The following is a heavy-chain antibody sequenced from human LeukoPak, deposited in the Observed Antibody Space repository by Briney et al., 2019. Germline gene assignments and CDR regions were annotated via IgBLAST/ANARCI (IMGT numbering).Heavy chain of an antibody. CDR1: GFTFSSYG. D-gene: IGHD4-17*01. CDR2: IWYDGSNK. J-gene: IGHJ6*04. CDR3: ARGYGDYRRYYYYGMDV. Sequence: PGRSLRLSCAASGFTFSSYGMHWVRQAPGKGLEWVAVIWYDGSNKYYADSVKGRFTISRDNAKNSLYLQMNSLRAEDTAVYYCARGYGDYRRYYYYGMDVWGKGTTVTVSS. V-gene: IGHV3-33*01.